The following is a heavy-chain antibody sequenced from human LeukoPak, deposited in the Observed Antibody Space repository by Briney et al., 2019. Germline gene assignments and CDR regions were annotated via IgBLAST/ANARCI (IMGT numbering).Heavy chain of an antibody. Sequence: SETLSLTCTVSGGSISSYYWSWIRQPPGKGLEWIGYIYYSGSTNYNPSLKSRVTISVDTSKNQFSLKLSSVTAADTAVYYCARQGSSWQKYYFDYWSRGTLVTVSS. D-gene: IGHD6-13*01. CDR1: GGSISSYY. V-gene: IGHV4-59*08. CDR3: ARQGSSWQKYYFDY. J-gene: IGHJ4*02. CDR2: IYYSGST.